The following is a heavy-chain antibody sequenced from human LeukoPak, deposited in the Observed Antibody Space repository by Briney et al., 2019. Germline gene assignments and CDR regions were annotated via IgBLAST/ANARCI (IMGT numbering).Heavy chain of an antibody. J-gene: IGHJ4*02. CDR1: GFTFSSCA. Sequence: PGGSLRLSSADSGFTFSSCAMHWVRQARGKGLEWMTVISYHARDQFYADSVKGRFTVSRDNSKNTLYLQMNSLRAEDSAVYYCAAQPCSGGVCYLDYWGQGTLVTVSS. D-gene: IGHD2-8*02. CDR2: ISYHARDQ. CDR3: AAQPCSGGVCYLDY. V-gene: IGHV3-30*04.